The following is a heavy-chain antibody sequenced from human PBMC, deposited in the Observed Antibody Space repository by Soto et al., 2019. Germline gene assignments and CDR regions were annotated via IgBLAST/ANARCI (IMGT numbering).Heavy chain of an antibody. Sequence: SETLSLTCAVYGGSFSGYYWSWIRQPPGKGLEWIGEINHSGSTNYNPSLKSRVTISVDTSKNQFSLKLSSVTAADTAVYYCARGFRWQQWLVFYFDYWGQGTLVTVSS. V-gene: IGHV4-34*01. CDR1: GGSFSGYY. D-gene: IGHD6-19*01. CDR2: INHSGST. J-gene: IGHJ4*02. CDR3: ARGFRWQQWLVFYFDY.